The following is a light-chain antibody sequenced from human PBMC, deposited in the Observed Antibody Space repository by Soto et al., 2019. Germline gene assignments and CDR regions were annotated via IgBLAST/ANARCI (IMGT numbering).Light chain of an antibody. CDR3: QSFDSSLRAYV. CDR2: GDN. V-gene: IGLV1-40*01. J-gene: IGLJ1*01. CDR1: SSNIGSGYK. Sequence: QSVLTQSTSVSGAPGQRVTISCTGSSSNIGSGYKVHWYQQLPGTAPKLVMYGDNNRPSGVPDRFSGSKSGTSASLAITGLQAEDEADYYCQSFDSSLRAYVFGAGTKLTVL.